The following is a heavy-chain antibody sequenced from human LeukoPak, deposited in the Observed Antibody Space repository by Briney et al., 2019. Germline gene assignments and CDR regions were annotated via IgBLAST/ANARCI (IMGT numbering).Heavy chain of an antibody. V-gene: IGHV4-61*02. CDR3: ARATGYDYVHI. CDR2: IYTSGST. CDR1: GGSISSGSYY. J-gene: IGHJ3*02. D-gene: IGHD3-16*01. Sequence: SQTLSLTCTVSGGSISSGSYYWSWIRQPAGKGLEWIGRIYTSGSTNYNPSLKSRVTISVGTSKNQFSLKLSSVTAADTAVYYCARATGYDYVHIWGQGTMVTVSS.